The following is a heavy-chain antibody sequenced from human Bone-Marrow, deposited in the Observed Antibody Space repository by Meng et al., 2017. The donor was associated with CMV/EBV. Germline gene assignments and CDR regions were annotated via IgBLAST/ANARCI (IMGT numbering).Heavy chain of an antibody. CDR1: GFTFSGSA. Sequence: GGSLRLSCAASGFTFSGSAMHWVRQASGKGLEWVGRIRSKANSYATAYAASVKGRFTISRDDSKNTAYLQMNSLKTEDTAVYYCTRDYDLEGPYYYGMDVWGQGTTVTVSS. CDR2: IRSKANSYAT. V-gene: IGHV3-73*01. CDR3: TRDYDLEGPYYYGMDV. J-gene: IGHJ6*02. D-gene: IGHD3-3*01.